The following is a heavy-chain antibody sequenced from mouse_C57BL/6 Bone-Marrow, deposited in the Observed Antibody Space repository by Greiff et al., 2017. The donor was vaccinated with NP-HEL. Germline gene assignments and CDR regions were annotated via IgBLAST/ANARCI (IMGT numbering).Heavy chain of an antibody. CDR3: AKGYYYGSSHWYFGV. CDR1: GYTFTSYG. D-gene: IGHD1-1*01. CDR2: IYPRSGNT. J-gene: IGHJ1*03. Sequence: QVQLQQSGAELARPGASVKLSCKASGYTFTSYGISWVKQRTGQGLEWIGEIYPRSGNTYYNEKFKGKATLTADKSSSTAYMELRSLTSEDSAVYFCAKGYYYGSSHWYFGVWGTGTTVTVSS. V-gene: IGHV1-81*01.